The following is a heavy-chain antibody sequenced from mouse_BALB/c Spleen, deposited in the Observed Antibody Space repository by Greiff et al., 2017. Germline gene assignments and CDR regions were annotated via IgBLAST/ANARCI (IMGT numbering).Heavy chain of an antibody. D-gene: IGHD1-1*01. CDR1: GFSLTGYG. Sequence: VKLVESGPGLVAPSQSLSITCTVSGFSLTGYGVNWVRQPPGKGLEWLGMIWGDGSTDYNSALKSRLSISKDNSKSQVFLKMNSLQTDDTARYYCAREIPHYYGSSYGYFDVWGAGTTVTVSS. V-gene: IGHV2-6-7*01. CDR2: IWGDGST. CDR3: AREIPHYYGSSYGYFDV. J-gene: IGHJ1*01.